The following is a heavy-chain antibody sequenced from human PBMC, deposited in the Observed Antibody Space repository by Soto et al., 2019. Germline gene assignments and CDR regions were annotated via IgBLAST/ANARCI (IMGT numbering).Heavy chain of an antibody. CDR3: GRDAGGRFDV. Sequence: EVQLVASGGGLVQPGGSLRLSCAASGFSFSSYWMTWARQAPGKGLEWVASMNRDGGEKRYVDSVEGRFTISRDNTKNSLSLQMNILGRSDRAVYNCGRDAGGRFDVWGQGSVVTVSS. V-gene: IGHV3-7*01. CDR2: MNRDGGEK. J-gene: IGHJ4*02. CDR1: GFSFSSYW. D-gene: IGHD3-16*01.